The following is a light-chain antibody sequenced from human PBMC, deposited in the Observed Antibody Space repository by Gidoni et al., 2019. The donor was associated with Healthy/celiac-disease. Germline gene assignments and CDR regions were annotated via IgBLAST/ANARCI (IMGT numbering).Light chain of an antibody. CDR1: QSISSY. Sequence: DIQMTQSPSSLSASVGDRVTITCRASQSISSYLNWYQQKPGKAPKLLIYAASSLQSGVPSRFSCSGSGTDFTLTISSLQPEDFATYYCQQSYSTPRTFXQXTKVXIK. V-gene: IGKV1-39*01. CDR3: QQSYSTPRT. J-gene: IGKJ1*01. CDR2: AAS.